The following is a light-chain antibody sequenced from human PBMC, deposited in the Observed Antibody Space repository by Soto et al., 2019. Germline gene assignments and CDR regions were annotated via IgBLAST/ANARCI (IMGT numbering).Light chain of an antibody. CDR2: DAS. CDR3: QHRHN. V-gene: IGKV3-11*01. CDR1: QSVTRD. Sequence: EIVLTQSPGTLSLSPGERATLSCRAIQSVTRDLAWYQQKPGQAPRLLIYDASNRATGIPARFSGSGSGTDFTLTISMLEPEDFAVYYCQHRHNFGPGTKVDIK. J-gene: IGKJ3*01.